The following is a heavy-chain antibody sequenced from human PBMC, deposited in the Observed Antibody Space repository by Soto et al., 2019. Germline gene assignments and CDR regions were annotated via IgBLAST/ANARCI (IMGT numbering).Heavy chain of an antibody. CDR2: IYHSGSI. J-gene: IGHJ6*02. Sequence: SETRSLTCTVSNASISSRKWWTWVRQTPGKGLEWIGEIYHSGSINHNPSLKSRVTMSVDKSNNQFSLKMTSVTAADTAVYYCARMRIAARQNPYYYYGMDVWGQGTTVTVSS. CDR3: ARMRIAARQNPYYYYGMDV. D-gene: IGHD6-6*01. V-gene: IGHV4-4*02. CDR1: NASISSRKW.